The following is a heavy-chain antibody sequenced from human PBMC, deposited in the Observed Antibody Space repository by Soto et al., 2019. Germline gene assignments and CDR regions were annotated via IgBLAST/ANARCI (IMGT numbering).Heavy chain of an antibody. CDR1: GGTFSSYA. J-gene: IGHJ4*02. D-gene: IGHD5-12*01. V-gene: IGHV1-69*12. CDR2: IIPIFGTA. CDR3: ARGLGGRWLHQTTYFDY. Sequence: QVQLVQSGAEVKKPGSSVKVSCKASGGTFSSYAISWVRQAPGQGLEWMGGIIPIFGTANYAQKFQGRVTTTADDSTSTAYIELSSLRSEDTAVYYCARGLGGRWLHQTTYFDYWGQGTLVTVSS.